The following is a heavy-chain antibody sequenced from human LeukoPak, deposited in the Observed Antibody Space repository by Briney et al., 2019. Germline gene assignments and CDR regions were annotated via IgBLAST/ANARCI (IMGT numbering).Heavy chain of an antibody. CDR1: GFTLSSYW. J-gene: IGHJ4*02. V-gene: IGHV3-74*01. CDR3: ARRRCSSTSCFEDY. CDR2: INSDGSST. Sequence: GGSLRLSCAASGFTLSSYWMHWVRQAPGKGLVWVSRINSDGSSTTYADSVKGRFTISRDNAKNTLYLQMNSLRAEDTAVYYCARRRCSSTSCFEDYWGQGTLVTVSS. D-gene: IGHD2-2*01.